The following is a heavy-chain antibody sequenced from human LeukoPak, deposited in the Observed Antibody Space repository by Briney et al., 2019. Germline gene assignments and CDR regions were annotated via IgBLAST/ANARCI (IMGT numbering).Heavy chain of an antibody. CDR2: INHSGST. Sequence: SETLSLTCAVYGGSFSGYYWSWIRQPPGKGLEWIGEINHSGSTNYNPSLKSRVTISVDTSKNQFSLKLSSVTAADTAVYYCARDREVGATFDYWGQGTLVTVSS. CDR3: ARDREVGATFDY. D-gene: IGHD1-26*01. V-gene: IGHV4-34*01. J-gene: IGHJ4*02. CDR1: GGSFSGYY.